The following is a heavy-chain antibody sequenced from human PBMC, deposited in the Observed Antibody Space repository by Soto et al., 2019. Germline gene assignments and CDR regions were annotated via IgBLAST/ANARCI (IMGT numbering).Heavy chain of an antibody. J-gene: IGHJ3*01. Sequence: PGGSLRLSCAASGFTFGSYTMSWVRQGPGKGLEWVSSITASSTYIYYADSMRGRFTISRDNAKNSLYLQMNGLRAEDTAIYYSARHSLTTSPSDTFDVWGQGTMVTVSS. V-gene: IGHV3-21*01. CDR3: ARHSLTTSPSDTFDV. CDR1: GFTFGSYT. CDR2: ITASSTYI. D-gene: IGHD4-4*01.